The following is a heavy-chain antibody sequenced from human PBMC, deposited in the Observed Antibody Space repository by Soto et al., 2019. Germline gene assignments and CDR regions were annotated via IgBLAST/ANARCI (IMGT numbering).Heavy chain of an antibody. CDR2: IYTSGST. V-gene: IGHV4-4*07. D-gene: IGHD6-13*01. CDR3: ARGYGGSGYKRRVSYYYGMDV. Sequence: PSETLSLTCTVSGGSISSYYWSWIRQPAGKGLEWIGRIYTSGSTNYNPSLKSRVTMSVDTSKNQFSLKLSSVTAADTAVYYCARGYGGSGYKRRVSYYYGMDVWGQGTRVTVSS. J-gene: IGHJ6*02. CDR1: GGSISSYY.